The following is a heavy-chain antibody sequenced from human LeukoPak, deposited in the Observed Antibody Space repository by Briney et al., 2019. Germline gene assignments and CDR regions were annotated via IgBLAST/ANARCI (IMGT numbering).Heavy chain of an antibody. D-gene: IGHD6-13*01. CDR2: INPNSGGT. CDR3: ARDLGVFIAAAGYYFDY. J-gene: IGHJ4*02. CDR1: GYTFTDYY. Sequence: ASVKVSCKASGYTFTDYYIHWVRQAPGQGLEWMGWINPNSGGTNYAQKLQGRVTMTTDTSTSTAYMELRSLRSDDTAVYYCARDLGVFIAAAGYYFDYWGQGTLVTVSS. V-gene: IGHV1-2*02.